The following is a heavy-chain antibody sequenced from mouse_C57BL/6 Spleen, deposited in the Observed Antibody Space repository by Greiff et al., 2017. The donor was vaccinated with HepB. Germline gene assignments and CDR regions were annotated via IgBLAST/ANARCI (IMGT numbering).Heavy chain of an antibody. CDR3: ARGWDVFDY. V-gene: IGHV1-76*01. D-gene: IGHD4-1*01. CDR1: GYTFTDYY. CDR2: IYPGSGNT. Sequence: QVHVKQSGAELVRPGASVKLSCKASGYTFTDYYINWVKQRPGQGLEWIARIYPGSGNTYYNEKFKGKATLTAEKSSSTAYMQLSSLTSEDSAVYFCARGWDVFDYWGQGTTLTVSS. J-gene: IGHJ2*01.